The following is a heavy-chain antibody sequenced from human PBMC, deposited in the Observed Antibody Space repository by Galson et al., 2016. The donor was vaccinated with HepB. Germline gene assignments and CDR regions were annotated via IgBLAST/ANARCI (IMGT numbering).Heavy chain of an antibody. CDR2: IGGSGGSA. CDR1: GYTFSSYA. D-gene: IGHD3-10*01. J-gene: IGHJ6*02. CDR3: AKVPSRYYGSGAGYGMDI. Sequence: SLRLSCAASGYTFSSYAMSWVRQAPGKGLEWVSGIGGSGGSAYYADSVKGRFTISRDDSKNTLYLQMHSPRAEDTALYYCAKVPSRYYGSGAGYGMDIWGQGTTVTVSS. V-gene: IGHV3-23*01.